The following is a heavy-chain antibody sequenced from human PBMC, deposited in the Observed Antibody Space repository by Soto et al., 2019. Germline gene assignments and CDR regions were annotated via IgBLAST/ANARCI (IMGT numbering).Heavy chain of an antibody. D-gene: IGHD3-22*01. CDR1: GYTFTSYG. V-gene: IGHV1-18*04. CDR3: ASSMVITNFYFDY. J-gene: IGHJ4*02. CDR2: ISAYNGNT. Sequence: ASVKVSCKASGYTFTSYGISWVRQAPGQGPEWMGWISAYNGNTNYAQKLQGRVTTTTDTSTSTAYMELRSLRSDDTAVYYCASSMVITNFYFDYWGQGTLVTVSS.